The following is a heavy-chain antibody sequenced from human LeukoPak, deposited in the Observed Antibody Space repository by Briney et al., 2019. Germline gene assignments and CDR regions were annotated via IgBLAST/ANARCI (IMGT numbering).Heavy chain of an antibody. CDR2: INPNSGGT. CDR1: GYTFTGYY. J-gene: IGHJ5*02. CDR3: ARYLSGLLRPTVRWYNWFDP. Sequence: ASVKVSCKASGYTFTGYYMHWVRQAPGQGLEWRGWINPNSGGTNYAQKFKGRVTMTRDTSISTAYMELSRLRSDDTAVYYCARYLSGLLRPTVRWYNWFDPWGQGTLVTVSS. D-gene: IGHD4-17*01. V-gene: IGHV1-2*02.